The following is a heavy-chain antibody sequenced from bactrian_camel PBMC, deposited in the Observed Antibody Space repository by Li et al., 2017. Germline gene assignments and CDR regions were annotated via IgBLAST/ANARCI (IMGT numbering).Heavy chain of an antibody. CDR2: LFASGGT. Sequence: QLVESGGGSVQAGGSLKLSCAASGYTAKTCSWNWYRQSPGMGRELVSSLFASGGTYYHDSVKGRFTISRDNAKNMVYLQLNSLKIDDTAMYYCANLDGHYWGQGTQVTVS. V-gene: IGHV3S1*01. J-gene: IGHJ4*01. CDR3: ANLDGHY. CDR1: GYTAKTCS.